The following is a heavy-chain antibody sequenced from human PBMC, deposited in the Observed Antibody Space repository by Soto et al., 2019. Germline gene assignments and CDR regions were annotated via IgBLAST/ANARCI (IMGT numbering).Heavy chain of an antibody. J-gene: IGHJ3*02. Sequence: SETLSLTCTVSGGSISSGDYYWSWIRQPPGKGLEWIGFVYDSGTKYYNPSLKSRVTISVDTSKNQFSLNLSSVTAADTAVYYCYRTTDMKPFHIWGQGTMVTV. D-gene: IGHD1-1*01. CDR2: VYDSGTK. CDR1: GGSISSGDYY. V-gene: IGHV4-30-4*01. CDR3: YRTTDMKPFHI.